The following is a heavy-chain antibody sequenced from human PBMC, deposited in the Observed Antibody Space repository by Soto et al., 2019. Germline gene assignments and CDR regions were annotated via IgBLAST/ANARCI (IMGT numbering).Heavy chain of an antibody. Sequence: QVQLVESGGGVVQPGRSLRLSCAASGFAFSHYGMHWVRQAPGKGLEWVAVIWYDGSDKDYADSVKGRFTISRDNSKNTLFLQMASLRAEDTAVYYCASLKGDFIAWGQGTLVSVSS. CDR3: ASLKGDFIA. CDR1: GFAFSHYG. D-gene: IGHD3-3*01. CDR2: IWYDGSDK. J-gene: IGHJ4*02. V-gene: IGHV3-33*01.